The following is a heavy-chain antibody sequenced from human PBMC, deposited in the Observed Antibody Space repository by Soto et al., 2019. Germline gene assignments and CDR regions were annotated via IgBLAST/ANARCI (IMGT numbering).Heavy chain of an antibody. CDR3: TREAISDAFDI. CDR2: IRSKAYGGTT. Sequence: EVQLVESGGGLVQPGRSLRLSCTASGFTFGDYAMSWFRQAPGKGLEWVGFIRSKAYGGTTEYAASVKGRFTISRDDSKSIAYLQMNSLKTEDTAVYHCTREAISDAFDIWGQGTMVTVSS. CDR1: GFTFGDYA. J-gene: IGHJ3*02. D-gene: IGHD3-3*01. V-gene: IGHV3-49*03.